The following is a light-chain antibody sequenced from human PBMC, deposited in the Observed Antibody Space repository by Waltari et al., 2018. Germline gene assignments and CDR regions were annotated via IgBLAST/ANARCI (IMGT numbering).Light chain of an antibody. CDR1: QSVSTN. J-gene: IGKJ2*01. V-gene: IGKV3-15*01. Sequence: ETVMTQSPSTLSLSPGDRATLSCRASQSVSTNLDWYQKKPGQAPRLLIYGASIRSTGIPARFSGRGAGTDFTLTISSLQSEDFAVYYCQQYNNWPPYIFGQGSQLEI. CDR3: QQYNNWPPYI. CDR2: GAS.